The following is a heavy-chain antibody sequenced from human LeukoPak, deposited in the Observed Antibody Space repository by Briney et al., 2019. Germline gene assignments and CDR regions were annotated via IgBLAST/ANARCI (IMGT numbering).Heavy chain of an antibody. Sequence: PSQTLSLTCTVSGGSISSGSYYWSWIRQPAGKGLEWIGRIYTSGSTNYNPSLKSRVTISVDTSKNQFSLKLSSVTAADTAVYYCARDRVNIVVVPAARFHYYYYMDVWGKGTTVTISS. D-gene: IGHD2-2*01. CDR1: GGSISSGSYY. J-gene: IGHJ6*03. CDR2: IYTSGST. V-gene: IGHV4-61*02. CDR3: ARDRVNIVVVPAARFHYYYYMDV.